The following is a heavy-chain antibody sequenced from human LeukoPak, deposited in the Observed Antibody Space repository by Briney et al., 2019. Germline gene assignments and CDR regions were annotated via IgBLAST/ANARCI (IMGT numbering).Heavy chain of an antibody. Sequence: SETLSLTCTVSGGSISSSSYYWGWIRQPPGKGLEWIGSIYYSGSTYYNPSLKSRVTTSVDTSKNQFSLKLSSVTAADTAVYYCARHIVVVPAARFAFDIWGQGTMVTVSS. CDR2: IYYSGST. CDR1: GGSISSSSYY. CDR3: ARHIVVVPAARFAFDI. D-gene: IGHD2-2*01. J-gene: IGHJ3*02. V-gene: IGHV4-39*01.